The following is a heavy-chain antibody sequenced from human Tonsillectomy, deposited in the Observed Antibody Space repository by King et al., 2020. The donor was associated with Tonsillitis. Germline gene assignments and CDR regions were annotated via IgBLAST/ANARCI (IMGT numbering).Heavy chain of an antibody. V-gene: IGHV3-11*01. CDR2: ISSSGSTI. CDR1: GFTFSDYY. Sequence: VQLVQSGGGLVKPGGSLRLSCAASGFTFSDYYMSWIRQAPGKGLEWVSFISSSGSTIHYADSVKGRFTISRDNAKNSLHLQMNSLRAEDTAVYYCASSDPPYSSGWSHFDPWVQGTLVTVSS. J-gene: IGHJ5*02. CDR3: ASSDPPYSSGWSHFDP. D-gene: IGHD6-19*01.